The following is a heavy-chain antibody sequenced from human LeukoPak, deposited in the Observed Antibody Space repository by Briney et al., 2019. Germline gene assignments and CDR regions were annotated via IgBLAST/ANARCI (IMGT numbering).Heavy chain of an antibody. CDR2: IYYSGST. Sequence: PSETLSLTCTVSGGSISSSSYYWGWIRQPPGKGLEWIGSIYYSGSTYYNPSLKSRVTISVDTSKNQFSLKLSSVTAADTAVYYCTRDSTYYYDSSGYYSVAFDIWGQGTMVTVSS. D-gene: IGHD3-22*01. V-gene: IGHV4-39*07. J-gene: IGHJ3*02. CDR3: TRDSTYYYDSSGYYSVAFDI. CDR1: GGSISSSSYY.